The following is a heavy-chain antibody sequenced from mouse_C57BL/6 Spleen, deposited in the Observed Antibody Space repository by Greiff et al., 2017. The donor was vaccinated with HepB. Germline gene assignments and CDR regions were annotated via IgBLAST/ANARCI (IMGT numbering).Heavy chain of an antibody. Sequence: QVQLQQPGAELVKPGASVKLSCKASGYTFTSYWMQWVKQRPGQGLEWIGEIDPSDSYTNYNQKFKGKATLTVDTSSSTAYMQRSSLTSEDSAVYYCERKRNPYGSSHWDFDVWGTGTTVTVSS. CDR1: GYTFTSYW. CDR3: ERKRNPYGSSHWDFDV. V-gene: IGHV1-50*01. CDR2: IDPSDSYT. D-gene: IGHD1-1*01. J-gene: IGHJ1*03.